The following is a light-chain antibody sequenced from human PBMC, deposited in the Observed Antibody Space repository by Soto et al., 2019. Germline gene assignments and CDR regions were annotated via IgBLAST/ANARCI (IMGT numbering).Light chain of an antibody. CDR2: GAS. V-gene: IGKV3-11*01. Sequence: EIVLTQSPATLSLSPGERATLSCRASQSVSGSLAWFQQKPGQAPRLLIYGASNRATGIPARFSGSGSGTDFTLTIISLEPEDFAVYYCQQRSNWPFIFGQGTRLEI. J-gene: IGKJ5*01. CDR3: QQRSNWPFI. CDR1: QSVSGS.